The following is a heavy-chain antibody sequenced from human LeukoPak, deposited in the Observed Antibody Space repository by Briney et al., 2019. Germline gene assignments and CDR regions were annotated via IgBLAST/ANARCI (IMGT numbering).Heavy chain of an antibody. CDR3: ARLIPQQLVPGHEVLRYYYGMDV. CDR2: IYYSGST. V-gene: IGHV4-59*08. Sequence: SETLSLTCTVSGGTISSYYWSWIRQPPGKGLEWIGYIYYSGSTNYNPSLKSRVTISVDTSKNQFSLKLSSVTAADTAVYYCARLIPQQLVPGHEVLRYYYGMDVWGQGTTVTVSS. J-gene: IGHJ6*02. CDR1: GGTISSYY. D-gene: IGHD6-13*01.